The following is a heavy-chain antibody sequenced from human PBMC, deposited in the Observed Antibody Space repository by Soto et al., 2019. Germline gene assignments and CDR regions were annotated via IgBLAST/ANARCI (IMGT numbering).Heavy chain of an antibody. D-gene: IGHD5-18*01. CDR2: IRSKAYGGTT. V-gene: IGHV3-49*03. J-gene: IGHJ4*02. CDR1: GFTFGDYA. Sequence: GGSLRHSCTASGFTFGDYAMSWLRQAPGKGLEWVGFIRSKAYGGTTEYAASVKGRLTISRDDYKSIAYLQMNSLKNEVTAVYYCTRFRTHGYSPMDWGQGTLVTVSS. CDR3: TRFRTHGYSPMD.